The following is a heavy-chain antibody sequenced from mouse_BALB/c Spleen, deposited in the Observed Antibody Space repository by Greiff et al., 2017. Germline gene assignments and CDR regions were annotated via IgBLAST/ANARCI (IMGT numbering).Heavy chain of an antibody. CDR2: ISSGSSTI. CDR3: ARGGYYGSPFAY. Sequence: EVQRVESGGGLVQPGGSRKLSCAASGFTFSSFGMHWVRQAPEKGLEWVAYISSGSSTIYYADTVKGRFTISRDNPKNTLFLQMTSLRSEDTAMYYCARGGYYGSPFAYWGQGTLVTVSA. D-gene: IGHD1-1*01. V-gene: IGHV5-17*02. CDR1: GFTFSSFG. J-gene: IGHJ3*01.